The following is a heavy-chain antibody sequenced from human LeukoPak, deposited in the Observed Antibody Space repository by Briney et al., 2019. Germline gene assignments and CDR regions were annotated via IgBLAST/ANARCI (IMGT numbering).Heavy chain of an antibody. V-gene: IGHV1-69*13. CDR2: IIPIFGTA. J-gene: IGHJ3*02. CDR3: ARDFSVPAATDAFDI. CDR1: GGTFSSYA. Sequence: ASVKVSCKASGGTFSSYAISWVRQAPGQGLEWMGGIIPIFGTANYAQKFQGRVTITADESTSTAYMELRSLRSDDTAVYYCARDFSVPAATDAFDIWGQGTMVTVSS. D-gene: IGHD6-25*01.